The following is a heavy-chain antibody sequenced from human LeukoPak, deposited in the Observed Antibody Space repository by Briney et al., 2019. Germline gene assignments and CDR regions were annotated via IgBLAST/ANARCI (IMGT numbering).Heavy chain of an antibody. CDR1: GYTFTGYY. D-gene: IGHD3-22*01. J-gene: IGHJ4*02. V-gene: IGHV1-2*02. Sequence: GASVKVSCKASGYTFTGYYMHWVRQAPGQGLEWMGWINPNSGGTNYAQKFQGRVTMTRDTSISTAYMELSRLRSDDTAVYYCARTYYYDSSGYPLHYWGQGTLVTVFS. CDR2: INPNSGGT. CDR3: ARTYYYDSSGYPLHY.